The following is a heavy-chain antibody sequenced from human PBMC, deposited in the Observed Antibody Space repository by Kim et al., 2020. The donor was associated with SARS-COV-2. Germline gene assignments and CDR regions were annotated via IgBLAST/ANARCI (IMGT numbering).Heavy chain of an antibody. J-gene: IGHJ1*01. CDR3: ARGSLSYCSGGSCYLPSRSNEYFQH. D-gene: IGHD2-15*01. CDR1: GGSFSGYY. V-gene: IGHV4-34*01. CDR2: INHSGST. Sequence: SETLSLTCAVYGGSFSGYYWSWIRQPPGKGLEWIGEINHSGSTNYNPSLKSRVTISVDTSKNQFSLKLSSVTAADTAVYYCARGSLSYCSGGSCYLPSRSNEYFQHWGQGTLVTVSS.